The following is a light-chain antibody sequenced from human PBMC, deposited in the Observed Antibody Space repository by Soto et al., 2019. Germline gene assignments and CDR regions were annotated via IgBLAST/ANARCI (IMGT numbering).Light chain of an antibody. V-gene: IGKV1-39*01. CDR2: AAS. CDR3: QQSYSTPQT. CDR1: QSISSY. Sequence: DIQMTQSPSSLSASVGYIVTITCRASQSISSYLNWYQQKPGKAPKLLIYAASSLQSGVPSRFSGSGSGTDFTLTISSLQPEDFATYYCQQSYSTPQTFGQGTKVDI. J-gene: IGKJ1*01.